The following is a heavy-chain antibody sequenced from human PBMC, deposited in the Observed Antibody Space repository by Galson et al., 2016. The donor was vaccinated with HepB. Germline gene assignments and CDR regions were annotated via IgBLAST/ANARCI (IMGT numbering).Heavy chain of an antibody. Sequence: SETLSLTCTVSGGSISSTSYYWGWIRQPPGKGLEWIGSIYFSGSTYFNPSLKSRVTISVDTSKNQFSLKLSSVTATDTAGYYCARQGDGDGVGLDYWGQGTLVTVSS. CDR1: GGSISSTSYY. V-gene: IGHV4-39*01. CDR2: IYFSGST. CDR3: ARQGDGDGVGLDY. D-gene: IGHD3-10*01. J-gene: IGHJ4*02.